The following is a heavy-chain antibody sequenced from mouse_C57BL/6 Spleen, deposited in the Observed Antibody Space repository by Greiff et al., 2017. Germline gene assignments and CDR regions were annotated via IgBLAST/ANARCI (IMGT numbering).Heavy chain of an antibody. CDR2: IDPETGGT. Sequence: VQRVESGAELVRPGASVTLSCKASGYTFTDYEMHWVKQTPVHGLEWIGAIDPETGGTAYNQKFKGKAILTADKSSSTAYMELRSLTSEDSAVYYCTRWTSMDYWGQGTSVTVSS. V-gene: IGHV1-15*01. J-gene: IGHJ4*01. CDR3: TRWTSMDY. CDR1: GYTFTDYE.